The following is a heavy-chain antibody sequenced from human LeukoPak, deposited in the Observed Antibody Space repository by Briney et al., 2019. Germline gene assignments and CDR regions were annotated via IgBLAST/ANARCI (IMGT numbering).Heavy chain of an antibody. CDR1: GFTFSSYE. Sequence: PGGSLRLSCAASGFTFSSYEMNWVRQAPGKGLEWVSYISSSGSTIYYADSVKGRFTISRDNAKNSLYLQMNSLRAEDTAVYYCARGGLNALEAFDIWGQGTLVTVCS. V-gene: IGHV3-48*03. D-gene: IGHD1-1*01. J-gene: IGHJ3*02. CDR2: ISSSGSTI. CDR3: ARGGLNALEAFDI.